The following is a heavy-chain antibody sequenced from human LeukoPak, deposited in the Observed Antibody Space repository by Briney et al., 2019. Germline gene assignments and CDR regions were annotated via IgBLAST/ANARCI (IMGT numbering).Heavy chain of an antibody. Sequence: PSETLSLTCTVSGDSISSYYWSWIRQPAGKGLEWIGRIYTSGSTNYNPSLKSRVTISVDKSKNQFSLKLSSVTAADTAVYYCARDYGSGTLDYWGQGTLVTVSS. CDR2: IYTSGST. J-gene: IGHJ4*02. CDR3: ARDYGSGTLDY. CDR1: GDSISSYY. V-gene: IGHV4-4*07. D-gene: IGHD3-10*01.